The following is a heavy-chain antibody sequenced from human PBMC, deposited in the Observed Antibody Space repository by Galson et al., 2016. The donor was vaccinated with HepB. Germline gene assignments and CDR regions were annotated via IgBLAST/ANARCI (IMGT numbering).Heavy chain of an antibody. CDR2: ISDSGGTT. V-gene: IGHV3-23*01. CDR3: AKAHGGYSVYATVAY. Sequence: SLRLSCAASGLTFNTYAMSWVRQAPGKGLEWVATISDSGGTTYYVDSVKGRFTISRDNSKNTLYLQMNSLRAEDTAVYYCAKAHGGYSVYATVAYWGQGTLVTVSS. J-gene: IGHJ4*02. CDR1: GLTFNTYA. D-gene: IGHD5/OR15-5a*01.